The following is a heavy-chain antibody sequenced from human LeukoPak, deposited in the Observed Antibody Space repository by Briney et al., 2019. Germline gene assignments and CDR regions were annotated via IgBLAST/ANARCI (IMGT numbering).Heavy chain of an antibody. J-gene: IGHJ6*03. CDR2: IYTSGST. CDR1: SGSISSGSYY. D-gene: IGHD2-2*01. V-gene: IGHV4-61*02. Sequence: ASETLSLTCTVSSGSISSGSYYWSWIRQPAGKGLEWIGRIYTSGSTNHNPSLKSRVTISVDTSKNQFSLKLSSVTAADTALYYCARDSLLPSAMGYYYMDVWGKGTTVTVSS. CDR3: ARDSLLPSAMGYYYMDV.